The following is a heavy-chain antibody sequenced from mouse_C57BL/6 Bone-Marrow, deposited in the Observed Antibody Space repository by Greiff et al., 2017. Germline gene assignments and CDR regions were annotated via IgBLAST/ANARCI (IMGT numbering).Heavy chain of an antibody. V-gene: IGHV1-47*01. CDR3: ARGGNYGGYYFDY. J-gene: IGHJ2*01. D-gene: IGHD2-1*01. CDR2: FHPYNDDT. Sequence: VKLQESGAELVQPGASVKMSCKASGYTFTTYPIEWMKQNHGKSLEWIGNFHPYNDDTKYNEKFKGKATLTVEKSSSTVYLELSRLTSDDSAVYYCARGGNYGGYYFDYWGQGTTLTVSS. CDR1: GYTFTTYP.